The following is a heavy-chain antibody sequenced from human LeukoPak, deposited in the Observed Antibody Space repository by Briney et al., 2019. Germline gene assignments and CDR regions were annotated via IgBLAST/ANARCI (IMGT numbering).Heavy chain of an antibody. V-gene: IGHV4-39*07. CDR3: ARRWRALDV. CDR2: IYYSGST. J-gene: IGHJ6*02. Sequence: SETLSLTCTVSGGSISSSDYSWAWIRQTPERGLEWIGSIYYSGSTYYNPSLKSRVTISVDTSKNQFSLKLSSVTAADTAVYYCARRWRALDVWGQGTTVTVSS. D-gene: IGHD5-24*01. CDR1: GGSISSSDYS.